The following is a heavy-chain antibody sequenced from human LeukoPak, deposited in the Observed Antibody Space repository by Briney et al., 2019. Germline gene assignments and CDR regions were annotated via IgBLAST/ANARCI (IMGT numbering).Heavy chain of an antibody. CDR1: GGSISSSSYY. D-gene: IGHD4-17*01. V-gene: IGHV4-39*01. Sequence: SETLSLTCTVSGGSISSSSYYWGWIRQPPGKGLEWIGSIYYSGSTYYNPSLKSRVTISVDTSKNQFSLKLSSVTAADTAVYYCARLGDYFRYYFDYWGQGTLVTVSS. CDR3: ARLGDYFRYYFDY. J-gene: IGHJ4*02. CDR2: IYYSGST.